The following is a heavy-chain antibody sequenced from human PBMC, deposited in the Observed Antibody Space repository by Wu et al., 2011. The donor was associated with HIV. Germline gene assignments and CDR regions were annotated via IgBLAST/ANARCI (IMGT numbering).Heavy chain of an antibody. Sequence: QVQLVQSGAEVKKPGASVKVSCKVSGYTFVDYYLHWVRQAPGQGLEWMGWINPNNGGTNYAQKFQGRVTMTRDTSISTAYMELSRLRSDDTAVYYCARPYCSGGNCLGFDYWGQGTLVTVSS. D-gene: IGHD2-15*01. CDR2: INPNNGGT. CDR1: GYTFVDYY. J-gene: IGHJ4*02. CDR3: ARPYCSGGNCLGFDY. V-gene: IGHV1-2*02.